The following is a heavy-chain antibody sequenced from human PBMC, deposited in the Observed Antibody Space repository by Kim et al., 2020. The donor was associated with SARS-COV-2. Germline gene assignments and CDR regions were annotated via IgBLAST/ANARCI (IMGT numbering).Heavy chain of an antibody. Sequence: SETLSLTCTVSGGSISSYYWSWIRQPPGKGLEWIGYIYYSGSTNYNPSLKSRVTISVDTSKNQFSLKLSSVTAADTAVYYCARDSAAIYWYFDLWGRGPLVTVSS. V-gene: IGHV4-59*13. CDR3: ARDSAAIYWYFDL. J-gene: IGHJ2*01. CDR1: GGSISSYY. D-gene: IGHD2-2*01. CDR2: IYYSGST.